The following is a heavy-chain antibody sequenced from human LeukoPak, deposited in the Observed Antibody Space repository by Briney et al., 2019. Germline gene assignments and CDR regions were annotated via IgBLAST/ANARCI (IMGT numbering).Heavy chain of an antibody. D-gene: IGHD6-13*01. J-gene: IGHJ4*02. CDR1: GFTVSGNY. Sequence: GGSLRVSCAASGFTVSGNYMSWVRQAPGKGLEWVSVIYGGGSTYYADSVKGRFTISRDSSKNTLYLQMNSLRAEDTAVYYCARDRGIAAAMDYWGQGTLVTVSS. V-gene: IGHV3-53*01. CDR2: IYGGGST. CDR3: ARDRGIAAAMDY.